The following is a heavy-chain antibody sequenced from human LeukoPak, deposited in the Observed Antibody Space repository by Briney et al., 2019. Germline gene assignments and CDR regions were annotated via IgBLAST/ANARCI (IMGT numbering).Heavy chain of an antibody. CDR1: GFTFSSSP. CDR3: ARDISGSGPDAYDI. V-gene: IGHV3-30-3*01. CDR2: ISYEGGNK. D-gene: IGHD6-19*01. J-gene: IGHJ3*02. Sequence: GGSLRLSCEASGFTFSSSPIHWVRQAPGKGLEWVAIISYEGGNKFYADSVKGRFTISRDNSKNTMYLQMNSLRVEDTAVYYCARDISGSGPDAYDIWGQGTMVTVSS.